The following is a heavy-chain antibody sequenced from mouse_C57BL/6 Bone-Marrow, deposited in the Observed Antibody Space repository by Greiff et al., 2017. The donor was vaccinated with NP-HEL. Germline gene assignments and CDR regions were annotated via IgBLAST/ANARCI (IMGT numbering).Heavy chain of an antibody. D-gene: IGHD1-1*01. V-gene: IGHV1-9*01. Sequence: QVQLQQSGAELMKPGASVKLSCKATGYTFTGYWIEWVKQRPGHGLEWIGEILPGSGSTYYNEKFKGKATFTADTSSNTAYMQLSSLTTEDSAIYYYARPLLLRWYFDVWGTGTTVTVSS. CDR3: ARPLLLRWYFDV. J-gene: IGHJ1*03. CDR2: ILPGSGST. CDR1: GYTFTGYW.